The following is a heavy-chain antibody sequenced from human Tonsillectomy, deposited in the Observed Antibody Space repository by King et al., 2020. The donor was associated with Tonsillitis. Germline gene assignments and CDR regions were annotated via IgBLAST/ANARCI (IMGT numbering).Heavy chain of an antibody. D-gene: IGHD2-2*02. V-gene: IGHV3-23*04. CDR3: AKGKDIVVVPTAIREYYFDS. Sequence: VQLVESGGDLVQPGGSLRLSCAASGFTFSSYAMSWVRRAPGKGLEWVSTIITRGGTAYYADSMKGRFTTSRDNSKSTLYLKLNSLRVDDTAIYYCAKGKDIVVVPTAIREYYFDSWGQGALVTVSS. CDR2: IITRGGTA. J-gene: IGHJ4*02. CDR1: GFTFSSYA.